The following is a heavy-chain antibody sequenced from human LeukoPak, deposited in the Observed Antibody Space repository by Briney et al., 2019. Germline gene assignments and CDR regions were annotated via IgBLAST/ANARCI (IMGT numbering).Heavy chain of an antibody. Sequence: SVKVSCKASGYTFTSYGISWVRQAPGQGLEWMGWISAYNGNTNYAQKLQGRVTMTTDTSTSTAYMELRSLRSDDTAVYYCARERRSRLHYYDSSGYLVWGQGTLVTVSS. CDR2: ISAYNGNT. D-gene: IGHD3-22*01. CDR3: ARERRSRLHYYDSSGYLV. J-gene: IGHJ4*02. V-gene: IGHV1-18*01. CDR1: GYTFTSYG.